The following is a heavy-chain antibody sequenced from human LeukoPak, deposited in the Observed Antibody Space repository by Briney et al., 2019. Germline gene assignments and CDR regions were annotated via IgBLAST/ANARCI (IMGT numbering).Heavy chain of an antibody. J-gene: IGHJ4*02. V-gene: IGHV3-74*01. CDR1: GFTFSSYW. CDR2: INSDGSST. Sequence: PGGSLRLPCAASGFTFSSYWMHWVRQAPGKGLVWVSRINSDGSSTSYADSVKGRFTISRDNAKNTLYLQMNSLRAGDTAVYYCASARSSVAGHGNGYWGQGTLVTVSS. D-gene: IGHD6-19*01. CDR3: ASARSSVAGHGNGY.